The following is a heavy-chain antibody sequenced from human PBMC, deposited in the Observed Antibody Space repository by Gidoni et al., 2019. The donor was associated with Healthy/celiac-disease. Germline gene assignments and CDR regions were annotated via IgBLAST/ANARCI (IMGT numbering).Heavy chain of an antibody. CDR2: ISSSSSYI. J-gene: IGHJ4*02. D-gene: IGHD1-26*01. Sequence: EVQLVESGGGLVKPGGSLRLFCASSVFTFSSYSMNWVRQAPGKGLEWVSSISSSSSYIYYADSVKGRFTISRDNAKNSLYLQMNSLRAEDTAVYYCARHIVGAGVDYWGQGTLVTVSS. CDR1: VFTFSSYS. V-gene: IGHV3-21*01. CDR3: ARHIVGAGVDY.